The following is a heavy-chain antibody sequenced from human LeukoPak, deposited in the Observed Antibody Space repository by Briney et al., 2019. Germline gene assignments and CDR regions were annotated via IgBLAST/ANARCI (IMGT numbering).Heavy chain of an antibody. Sequence: GGSLRLSRAASGFTFNNAWMSWVRQAPGKGLEWISRIKSKTYGGTTEYAAPVKGRFTISRDDSESTLFLQMDSLTTEDTAVYYCTRDRFAWGQGTLVTVSS. J-gene: IGHJ5*02. CDR1: GFTFNNAW. CDR3: TRDRFA. V-gene: IGHV3-15*01. CDR2: IKSKTYGGTT.